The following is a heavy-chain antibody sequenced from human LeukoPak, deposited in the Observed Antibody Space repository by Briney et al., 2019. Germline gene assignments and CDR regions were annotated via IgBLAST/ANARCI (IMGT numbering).Heavy chain of an antibody. V-gene: IGHV1-18*01. D-gene: IGHD3-10*01. CDR2: ISAYNGNT. CDR3: ARVVTMVRGKLKDFDN. Sequence: ASVKVSCKASGYTFTSYGISWVRQAPGQGLEWMGWISAYNGNTNYAQKLQGRVTMTTDTSTSTAYMELRSLRSDDTAVYYCARVVTMVRGKLKDFDNWGQGTLVTVSS. J-gene: IGHJ4*02. CDR1: GYTFTSYG.